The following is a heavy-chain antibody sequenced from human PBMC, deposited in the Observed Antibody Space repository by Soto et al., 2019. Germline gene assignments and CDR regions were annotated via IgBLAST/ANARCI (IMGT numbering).Heavy chain of an antibody. V-gene: IGHV3-30-3*01. J-gene: IGHJ6*02. Sequence: GSLRLSCAASGFTFSSYAMHWVRQAPGKGLEWVAVISYDGSNKYYADSVKGRFTISRDNSKNTLYLQMNSLRAEDTAVYYCARDLVVVPAAITGYYYYYYGMDVWGQGTTVTVSS. CDR3: ARDLVVVPAAITGYYYYYYGMDV. CDR1: GFTFSSYA. CDR2: ISYDGSNK. D-gene: IGHD2-2*01.